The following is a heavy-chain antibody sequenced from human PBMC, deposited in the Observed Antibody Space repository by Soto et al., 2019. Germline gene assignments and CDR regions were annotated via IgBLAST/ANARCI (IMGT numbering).Heavy chain of an antibody. D-gene: IGHD6-13*01. Sequence: PGGSMRLACAASGLSFSSYAMTWVLQAPGKGLEWVSAISGSGGSTYYADSVRGRFTISRDNSKNTLYLQMNSLRAEDTAVYYCAKSGSSSWLFDYWGQGTLVTVSS. V-gene: IGHV3-23*01. CDR3: AKSGSSSWLFDY. CDR2: ISGSGGST. CDR1: GLSFSSYA. J-gene: IGHJ4*02.